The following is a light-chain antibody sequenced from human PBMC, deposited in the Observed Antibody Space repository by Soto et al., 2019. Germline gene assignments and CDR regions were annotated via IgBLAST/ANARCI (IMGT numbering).Light chain of an antibody. Sequence: QSVLTQPASVSGSPGQSITISCTGTSSDVGGYNYVSWYQQHPGKAPKLMIYDVSHRPSGVSNRFSGSKSGNTASLTISGLQAEDEADYYCSSYTSSSTDVVFGGGTKLTVL. CDR3: SSYTSSSTDVV. CDR1: SSDVGGYNY. V-gene: IGLV2-14*01. CDR2: DVS. J-gene: IGLJ2*01.